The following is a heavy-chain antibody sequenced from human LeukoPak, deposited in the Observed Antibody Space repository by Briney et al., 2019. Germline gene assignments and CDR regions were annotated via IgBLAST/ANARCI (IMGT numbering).Heavy chain of an antibody. V-gene: IGHV4-59*01. CDR3: ARVNERFGELSLFDY. J-gene: IGHJ4*02. Sequence: PSETMSLTCAVYGASFSGYYWSWIRQPPGKGLEWLGYIYYSGSTNYNPSLKSRVTISVDTSKNQFSLKLSSVTAADTAVYYCARVNERFGELSLFDYWGQGTLVTVSS. CDR2: IYYSGST. CDR1: GASFSGYY. D-gene: IGHD3-10*01.